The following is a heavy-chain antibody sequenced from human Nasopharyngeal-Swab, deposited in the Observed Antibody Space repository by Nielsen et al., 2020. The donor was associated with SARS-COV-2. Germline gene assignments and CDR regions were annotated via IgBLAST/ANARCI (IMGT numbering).Heavy chain of an antibody. D-gene: IGHD2-2*01. J-gene: IGHJ5*02. V-gene: IGHV3-15*01. CDR2: IKSKTDGGTT. CDR1: GFTFSNAW. Sequence: GESLKISCAASGFTFSNAWMSWVRQAPGKGLEWVGRIKSKTDGGTTDHAAPVKGRFAISRDDSKNTLYLQMNSLKTEDTAVYYCTTLDTVVVPAATRGWFDPWGQGTLVTVSS. CDR3: TTLDTVVVPAATRGWFDP.